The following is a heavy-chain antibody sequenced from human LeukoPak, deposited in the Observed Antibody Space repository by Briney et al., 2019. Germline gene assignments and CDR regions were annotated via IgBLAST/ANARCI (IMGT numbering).Heavy chain of an antibody. Sequence: SSETLSLTCTVSGGSISSSSYYWGWIRQPPGKGLEWIGSIYYSGSTYYNPSLKSRVTISVDTSKNQFSLELSSVTAADTAVYYCARDRGLYDSSGSRWEARLGTIDYWGQGTLVTVSS. J-gene: IGHJ4*02. V-gene: IGHV4-39*07. CDR1: GGSISSSSYY. D-gene: IGHD3-22*01. CDR3: ARDRGLYDSSGSRWEARLGTIDY. CDR2: IYYSGST.